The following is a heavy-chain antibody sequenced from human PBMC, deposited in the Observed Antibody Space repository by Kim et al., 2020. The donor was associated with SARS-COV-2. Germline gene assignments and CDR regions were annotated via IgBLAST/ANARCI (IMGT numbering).Heavy chain of an antibody. V-gene: IGHV4-39*01. CDR3: ARHIGSVAVAGIDY. J-gene: IGHJ4*02. D-gene: IGHD6-19*01. Sequence: NPALKSRVTISVDTSKNQFSLKLSSVTAADTAVYYCARHIGSVAVAGIDYWGQGTLVTVSS.